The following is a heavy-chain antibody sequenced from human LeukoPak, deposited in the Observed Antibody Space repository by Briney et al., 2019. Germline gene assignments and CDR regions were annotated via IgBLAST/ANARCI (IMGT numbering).Heavy chain of an antibody. CDR1: GGSISSGGYS. V-gene: IGHV4-30-2*01. D-gene: IGHD3-22*01. J-gene: IGHJ4*02. Sequence: SQTLSLTCAVSGGSISSGGYSWSWIRQPPGKGLEWIGYIYHSGSTYYNPSPKSRVTISVDTSKNQFSLKLSSVTAADTAVYYCARASGYYDSSGYYEYYFDYWGQGTLVTVSS. CDR2: IYHSGST. CDR3: ARASGYYDSSGYYEYYFDY.